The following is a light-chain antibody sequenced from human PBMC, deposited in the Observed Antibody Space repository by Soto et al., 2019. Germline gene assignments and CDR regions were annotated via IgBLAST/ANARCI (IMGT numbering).Light chain of an antibody. V-gene: IGKV1-9*01. Sequence: SQLTQSTSSLSASVGETVTSTCRASQGISDYLDWYQQKPGRAPKLLIYAASTLQTGDPSRFSGSGSGTDFTLTISSLQPEDFATYCCHPRNSYPSTFGPGTKGDIK. CDR1: QGISDY. CDR3: HPRNSYPST. CDR2: AAS. J-gene: IGKJ3*01.